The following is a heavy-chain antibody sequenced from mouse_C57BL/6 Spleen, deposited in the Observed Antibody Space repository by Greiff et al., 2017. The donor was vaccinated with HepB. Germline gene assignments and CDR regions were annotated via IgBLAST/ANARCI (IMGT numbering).Heavy chain of an antibody. CDR2: IDPETGGT. D-gene: IGHD1-1*01. Sequence: VQLQQSGAELVRPGASVTLSCKASGYTFTDYEMHWVKQTPVHGLEWIGAIDPETGGTAYNQKFKGKAILTADKSSSTAYMELRSLTFEDSAVYYCTREDYGSSYEAWFAYGGQGTLVTFSA. CDR3: TREDYGSSYEAWFAY. J-gene: IGHJ3*01. CDR1: GYTFTDYE. V-gene: IGHV1-15*01.